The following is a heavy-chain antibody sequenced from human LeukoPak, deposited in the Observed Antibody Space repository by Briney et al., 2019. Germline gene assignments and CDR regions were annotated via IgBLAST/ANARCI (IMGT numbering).Heavy chain of an antibody. Sequence: GGSLRLSCAASGFTFSSYWMHWVRQAPGKGLVWVSRINSDGSSTSYADSVKGRFTISRDNAKNTLYLQMNSLRAEDTAVYYCAKEGNLLGAFDIWGQGTMVTVSS. D-gene: IGHD2-15*01. CDR3: AKEGNLLGAFDI. J-gene: IGHJ3*02. CDR2: INSDGSST. V-gene: IGHV3-74*01. CDR1: GFTFSSYW.